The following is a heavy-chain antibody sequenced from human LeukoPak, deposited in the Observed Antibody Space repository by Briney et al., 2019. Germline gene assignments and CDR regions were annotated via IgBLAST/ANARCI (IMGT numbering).Heavy chain of an antibody. CDR2: ISSSGSTI. CDR1: GFTFSNYE. V-gene: IGHV3-48*03. J-gene: IGHJ4*02. CDR3: AREGYFESDPFDY. Sequence: PGGSLRLSCAASGFTFSNYEMNWVRQAPGKGLEWVSYISSSGSTIYYAGSVKGRFTISRDNARNSLYLQVSSLRAEDTAIYYCAREGYFESDPFDYWGQGTLVTVSS. D-gene: IGHD3-9*01.